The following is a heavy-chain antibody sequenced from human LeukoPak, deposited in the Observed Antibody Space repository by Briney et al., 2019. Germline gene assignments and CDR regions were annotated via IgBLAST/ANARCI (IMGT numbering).Heavy chain of an antibody. CDR3: AKLALYGSGSYYNEPFDY. J-gene: IGHJ4*02. V-gene: IGHV3-23*01. CDR2: ISGSGGST. D-gene: IGHD3-10*01. Sequence: GGSLRLSCAASGFTFSSYGMSWVRQAPGKGLEWVSAISGSGGSTYYADSVKGRFTISRDNSKNTLYLQMNSLRAEDTAVYYCAKLALYGSGSYYNEPFDYWGQGTLVTVSS. CDR1: GFTFSSYG.